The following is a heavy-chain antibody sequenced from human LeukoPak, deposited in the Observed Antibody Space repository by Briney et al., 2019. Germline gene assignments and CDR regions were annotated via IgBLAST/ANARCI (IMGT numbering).Heavy chain of an antibody. J-gene: IGHJ4*02. Sequence: SETLSLTCTVSNYSISTDYYWGWIRQPPGKGLEWIGTMYHSGSTYYNPSLKSRVTISVDTSKNQFSLKLSSVTAADTAVYYCARYDVWGSYRAFDYWGKGTLVTVSS. CDR1: NYSISTDYY. D-gene: IGHD3-16*02. CDR2: MYHSGST. V-gene: IGHV4-38-2*02. CDR3: ARYDVWGSYRAFDY.